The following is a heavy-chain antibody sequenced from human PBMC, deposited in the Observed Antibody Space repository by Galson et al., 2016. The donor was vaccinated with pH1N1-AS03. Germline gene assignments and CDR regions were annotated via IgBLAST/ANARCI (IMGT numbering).Heavy chain of an antibody. CDR2: IYLDDSDT. D-gene: IGHD6-19*01. CDR3: ARLTLSSVWPRDY. Sequence: QSGAEVKKPGESLKISCQGSGYSFTNYWIGWVRQMPGKGLEWMGIIYLDDSDTRYSPSFQGQVTISPDKSISTAYLQWSSLKASGTAMYYCARLTLSSVWPRDYWGQGTLVTVSS. CDR1: GYSFTNYW. V-gene: IGHV5-51*01. J-gene: IGHJ4*01.